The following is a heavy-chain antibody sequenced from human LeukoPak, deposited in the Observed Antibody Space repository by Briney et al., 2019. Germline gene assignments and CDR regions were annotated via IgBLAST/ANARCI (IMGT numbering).Heavy chain of an antibody. D-gene: IGHD3-22*01. J-gene: IGHJ4*02. V-gene: IGHV1-2*02. Sequence: ASVKVSCKASGYTFTGYYMHWVRQAPGQGLEWMGWINPSSGGTNYAQKFQGRVTMTRDTSISTAYMELSRLRSDDTAVYYCAENYYDSSGLDYWGQGTLVTVSS. CDR2: INPSSGGT. CDR3: AENYYDSSGLDY. CDR1: GYTFTGYY.